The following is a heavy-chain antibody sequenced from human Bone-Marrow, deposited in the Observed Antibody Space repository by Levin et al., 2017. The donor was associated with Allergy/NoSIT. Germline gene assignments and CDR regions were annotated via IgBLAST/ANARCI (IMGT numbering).Heavy chain of an antibody. Sequence: KVSCKGSGYSFTSYWIGWVRQMPGKGLEWMGIIYPGDSDTRYSPSFQGQVTISADKSISTAYLQWSSLQASDTAMYYCARPVTAAAGDAFDIWGQGTMVTVSS. V-gene: IGHV5-51*01. CDR3: ARPVTAAAGDAFDI. J-gene: IGHJ3*02. CDR2: IYPGDSDT. D-gene: IGHD6-13*01. CDR1: GYSFTSYW.